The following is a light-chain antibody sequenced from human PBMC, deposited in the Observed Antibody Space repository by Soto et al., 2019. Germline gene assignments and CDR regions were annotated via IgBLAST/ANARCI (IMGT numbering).Light chain of an antibody. CDR1: QSISSY. Sequence: DIQMTQSPSSLSASVGDRVTITCRASQSISSYLNWYQQKPWKAPKLLIYAASSLQSGVPSRFSGSGSGTDVTLTISSLRPEYFATYYCQQSYSTPPYTFGQGTKLEIK. V-gene: IGKV1-39*01. CDR3: QQSYSTPPYT. CDR2: AAS. J-gene: IGKJ2*01.